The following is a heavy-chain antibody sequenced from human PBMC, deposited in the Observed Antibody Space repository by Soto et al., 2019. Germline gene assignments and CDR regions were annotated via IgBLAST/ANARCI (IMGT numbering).Heavy chain of an antibody. V-gene: IGHV3-23*01. Sequence: GGSLRLSCAASGFTFSSYAMSWVRQAPGKGLEWVSAISSTGGSTYYADSVXXXXXXXXXXXXXXXXXXXXXXXXXXXXXXXXXXXSTTMIYYFYYYMDVWGKGTTVTVSS. J-gene: IGHJ6*03. CDR2: ISSTGGST. CDR1: GFTFSSYA. D-gene: IGHD3-22*01. CDR3: XXXSTTMIYYFYYYMDV.